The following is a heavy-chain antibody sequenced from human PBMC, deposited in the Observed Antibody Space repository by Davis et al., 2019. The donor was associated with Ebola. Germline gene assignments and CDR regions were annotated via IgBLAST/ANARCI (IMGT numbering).Heavy chain of an antibody. CDR2: IKDDGSEQ. D-gene: IGHD3-3*01. CDR1: GFSISRFW. CDR3: VRDFLAY. Sequence: PGGSLRLSCAASGFSISRFWMSWVRQAPGRGPEWLANIKDDGSEQRYVDSVRGRFSISRDNAKNSLYLQMNSLRAEDTAIYYCVRDFLAYWGQGALVTVSS. J-gene: IGHJ4*02. V-gene: IGHV3-7*03.